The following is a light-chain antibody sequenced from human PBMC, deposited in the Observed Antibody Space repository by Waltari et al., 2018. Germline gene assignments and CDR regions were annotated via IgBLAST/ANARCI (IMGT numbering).Light chain of an antibody. V-gene: IGLV3-21*04. CDR3: QVWDSSSDHVV. J-gene: IGLJ2*01. CDR1: NLGSKR. Sequence: YVLTQPPSVSVAPGKPARITCGGTNLGSKRCNWYQQKPGQAPVLVIYYDSDRPSGIPERFSGSNSGNTATLTISRVEAGDEADYYCQVWDSSSDHVVFGGGTKLTVL. CDR2: YDS.